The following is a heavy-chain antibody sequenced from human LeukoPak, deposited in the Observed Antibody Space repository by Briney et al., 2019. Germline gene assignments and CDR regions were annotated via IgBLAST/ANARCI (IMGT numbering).Heavy chain of an antibody. J-gene: IGHJ4*02. CDR1: GGSISTYY. CDR2: IYYTGST. Sequence: SETLSLTCTVSGGSISTYYWSWIRQPPGKGLEWIGYIYYTGSTNYNPSLKSRVTISVDTSNNQFSLKLTSVTAADTAVYYCARTRRGSSDWPYCFDYWGQGTLVTVSS. CDR3: ARTRRGSSDWPYCFDY. D-gene: IGHD6-19*01. V-gene: IGHV4-59*01.